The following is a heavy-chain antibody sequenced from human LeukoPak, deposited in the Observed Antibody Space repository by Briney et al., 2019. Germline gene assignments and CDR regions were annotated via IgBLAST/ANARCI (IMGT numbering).Heavy chain of an antibody. V-gene: IGHV6-1*01. J-gene: IGHJ5*02. CDR3: ARSHWNYDNRFDP. Sequence: SQTLSLTCAISGDTVSSNSAAWNWIRQSPSGGLEWLGRTYYMSKWYNDYAVSVKSRITIKPDTSKNQLSLQLNSVTPEDTAVYYCARSHWNYDNRFDPWGQGTLVTVSS. CDR1: GDTVSSNSAA. CDR2: TYYMSKWYN. D-gene: IGHD1-7*01.